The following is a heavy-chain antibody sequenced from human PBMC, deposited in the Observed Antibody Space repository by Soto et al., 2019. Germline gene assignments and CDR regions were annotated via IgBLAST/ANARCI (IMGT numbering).Heavy chain of an antibody. V-gene: IGHV1-69*12. Sequence: QVQLVQSGAEVKKPGSSVKVSCKASGGSFRSYAVNWVRQAPGQGLECLGGIIPIFGTANYAQKFHGRVSTTADESTSTVYMDLISLTSEDTAVYYCAYSANHRYFFDSWGQGTLVTVSS. CDR3: AYSANHRYFFDS. D-gene: IGHD5-18*01. CDR1: GGSFRSYA. J-gene: IGHJ5*01. CDR2: IIPIFGTA.